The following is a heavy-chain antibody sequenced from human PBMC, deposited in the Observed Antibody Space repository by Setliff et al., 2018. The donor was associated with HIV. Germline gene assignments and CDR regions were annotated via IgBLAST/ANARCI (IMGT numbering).Heavy chain of an antibody. J-gene: IGHJ4*02. Sequence: SETLSLTCTVSGDSIITYYWTWIRQPPGKGLEWIGYIYNSGSTNYNPSLTSRVTISADTSRNQFSLKLTSVTAADTAIYYCARGVNFDYWGQGTQVTVSS. D-gene: IGHD3-3*01. CDR2: IYNSGST. CDR1: GDSIITYY. CDR3: ARGVNFDY. V-gene: IGHV4-59*01.